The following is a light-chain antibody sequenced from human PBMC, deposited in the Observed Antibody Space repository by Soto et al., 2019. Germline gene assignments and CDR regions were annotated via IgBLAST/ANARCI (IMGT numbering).Light chain of an antibody. J-gene: IGKJ4*01. CDR3: QQYGRWPLT. V-gene: IGKV3D-15*01. CDR2: GIS. Sequence: EIVMTQXPAIVSVSPGERATLYCRASQSLSSNLAWYHQKFGQAPRLLIYGISTRATGTSARFSGIGSGTEFSLTISSLQSEDVGVYYCQQYGRWPLTFGGGTKVEIK. CDR1: QSLSSN.